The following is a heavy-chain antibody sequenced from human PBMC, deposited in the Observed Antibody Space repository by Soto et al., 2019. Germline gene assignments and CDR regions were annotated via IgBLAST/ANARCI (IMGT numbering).Heavy chain of an antibody. D-gene: IGHD3-22*01. CDR3: ARDYKGDYYDSSGPCDY. J-gene: IGHJ4*02. Sequence: QVQLVESGGGVVQPGRSLRLSCAASGFTFSSYGMHWVRQAPGKGLEWVAVIWYDGSNKYYADSVKGRFTISRDNSKNTLYLQMNSLRAEDTAVYYCARDYKGDYYDSSGPCDYWGQGTLVTVSS. CDR1: GFTFSSYG. V-gene: IGHV3-33*01. CDR2: IWYDGSNK.